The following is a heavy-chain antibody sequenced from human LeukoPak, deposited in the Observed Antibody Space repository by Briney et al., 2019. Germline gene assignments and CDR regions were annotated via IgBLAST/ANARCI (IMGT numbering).Heavy chain of an antibody. V-gene: IGHV3-30*02. J-gene: IGHJ4*02. CDR2: IRYDGSNK. CDR1: GFTFSSYG. CDR3: ARGRYYGSGSYRYYFDY. Sequence: GGSLRLSCAASGFTFSSYGMHWVRQAPGKGLEWVAFIRYDGSNKYYADSVKGRFTISRDNSKNTLYLHVNSLRPEDTAVYYCARGRYYGSGSYRYYFDYWGQGTLVTVSS. D-gene: IGHD3-10*01.